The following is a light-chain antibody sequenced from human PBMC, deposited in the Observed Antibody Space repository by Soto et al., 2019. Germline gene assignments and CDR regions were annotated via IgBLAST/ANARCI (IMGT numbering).Light chain of an antibody. CDR1: SSNIGAGYD. Sequence: QSVLTQPPSVSGAPGQRVSMSCTGSSSNIGAGYDVHWYQQLPGTAPKLLIFGNNNRPSGVPDLFSGSKSGTSASLAITGLQAEDEADYYSQAYDSSLSVVVFGGGTKLTVL. V-gene: IGLV1-40*01. CDR3: QAYDSSLSVVV. J-gene: IGLJ2*01. CDR2: GNN.